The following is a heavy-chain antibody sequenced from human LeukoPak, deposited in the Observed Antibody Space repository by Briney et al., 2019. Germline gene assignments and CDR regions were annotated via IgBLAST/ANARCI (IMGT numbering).Heavy chain of an antibody. CDR3: AKAAIRITMVRGDWFDP. CDR1: GFTFSSYG. CDR2: ISYDGSNK. J-gene: IGHJ5*02. V-gene: IGHV3-30*18. D-gene: IGHD3-10*01. Sequence: GRSLRLSCAASGFTFSSYGMXWVRXAPAKXLDWVAVISYDGSNKYYADSAKGRITISRDNSKNTLYLQMNSLRAEDSAVYYCAKAAIRITMVRGDWFDPWGQGTLVTVSS.